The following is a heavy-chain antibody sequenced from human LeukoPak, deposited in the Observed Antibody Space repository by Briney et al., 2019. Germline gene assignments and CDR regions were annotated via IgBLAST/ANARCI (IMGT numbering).Heavy chain of an antibody. CDR3: ARARQYYYDSSGYFDY. V-gene: IGHV4-34*01. CDR2: INHSGST. J-gene: IGHJ4*02. Sequence: PSETLSLTCAVYGGSFSGYDWSWIRQPTGKGLEWIGEINHSGSTNYNPSLKSRVTISVDTSKNQFSLKLSSVTAADTAVYYCARARQYYYDSSGYFDYWGQGTLVTVSS. CDR1: GGSFSGYD. D-gene: IGHD3-22*01.